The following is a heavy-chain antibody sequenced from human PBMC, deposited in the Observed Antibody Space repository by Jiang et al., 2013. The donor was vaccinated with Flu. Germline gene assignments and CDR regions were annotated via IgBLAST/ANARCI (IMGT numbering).Heavy chain of an antibody. CDR2: INHSGST. CDR3: VRDTAMVPLDY. D-gene: IGHD5-18*01. CDR1: GGSFSGYY. J-gene: IGHJ4*02. V-gene: IGHV4-34*01. Sequence: LLKPSETLSLTCAVYGGSFSGYYWSWIRQPPGKGLEWIGEINHSGSTNYNPSLKSRVTISVDTSKNQFSLKLSSVTAADTAVYYCVRDTAMVPLDYWGQGTLVTVSS.